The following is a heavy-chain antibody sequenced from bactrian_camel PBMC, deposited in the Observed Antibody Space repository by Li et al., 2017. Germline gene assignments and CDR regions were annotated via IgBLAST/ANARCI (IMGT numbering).Heavy chain of an antibody. CDR1: GFDASSYY. CDR2: IYTGGGST. D-gene: IGHD2*01. V-gene: IGHV3S28*01. CDR3: AKASAPVVVVTPDLPGSGPEYNY. J-gene: IGHJ4*01. Sequence: QLVESGGGLVQPGGSLRLSCAASGFDASSYYMSWVRQAPGKGLEWVSVIYTGGGSTYYADSVKGRFTISKDNAKNTLYLQMNSLKPEDMAVYYCAKASAPVVVVTPDLPGSGPEYNYWGQGTQVTVS.